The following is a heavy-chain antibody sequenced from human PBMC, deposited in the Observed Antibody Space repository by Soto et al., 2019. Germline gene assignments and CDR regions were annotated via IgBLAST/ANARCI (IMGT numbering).Heavy chain of an antibody. V-gene: IGHV3-48*01. Sequence: PGGSLRLSCAASGFTFSSYSMNWVRQAPGKGLEWVSYISSSSSTIYYADSVKGRFTISRDNAKNSLYLQMNSLRAEDTAVYYCARDRFPSYMDVWGKGTTVTVSS. CDR3: ARDRFPSYMDV. CDR1: GFTFSSYS. D-gene: IGHD3-16*01. J-gene: IGHJ6*03. CDR2: ISSSSSTI.